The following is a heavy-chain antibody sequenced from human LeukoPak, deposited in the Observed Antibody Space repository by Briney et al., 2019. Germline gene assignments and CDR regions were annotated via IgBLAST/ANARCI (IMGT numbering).Heavy chain of an antibody. Sequence: SETLSLTCTVSGGSISSYYWSWIRQPPGKGLEWIGYIYYSGSTNYNPSLKSRVTISVDTSKNQFSLKLSSVTAADTAVYYCARQGIWAFGYWGQGTLVTVSS. V-gene: IGHV4-59*08. CDR1: GGSISSYY. CDR3: ARQGIWAFGY. J-gene: IGHJ4*02. CDR2: IYYSGST. D-gene: IGHD2/OR15-2a*01.